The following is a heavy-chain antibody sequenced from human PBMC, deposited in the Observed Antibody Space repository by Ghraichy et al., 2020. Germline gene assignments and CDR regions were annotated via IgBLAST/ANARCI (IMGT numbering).Heavy chain of an antibody. Sequence: SVKVSCKASGGTFSSYAISWVRQAPGQGLEWMGGIIPIFGTANYAQKFQGRVTITADESTSTAYMELSSLRSEDTAVYYCARQRWFGELRYDCWGQGTLVAVSS. D-gene: IGHD3-10*01. CDR1: GGTFSSYA. CDR2: IIPIFGTA. V-gene: IGHV1-69*13. CDR3: ARQRWFGELRYDC. J-gene: IGHJ4*02.